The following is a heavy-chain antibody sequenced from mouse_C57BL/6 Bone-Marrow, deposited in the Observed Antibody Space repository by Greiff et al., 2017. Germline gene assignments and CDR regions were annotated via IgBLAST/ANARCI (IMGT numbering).Heavy chain of an antibody. V-gene: IGHV1-81*01. CDR2: IYPRSGNT. D-gene: IGHD1-1*01. CDR3: ASPYYYGSSPEYFDV. J-gene: IGHJ1*03. CDR1: GYTFTSYG. Sequence: VKLQESGAELARPGASVKLSCKASGYTFTSYGISWVKQRTGQGLEWIGEIYPRSGNTYYNEKFKGKATLTADKSSSTAYMELRSLTSEDSAVYFCASPYYYGSSPEYFDVWGTGTTVTVSS.